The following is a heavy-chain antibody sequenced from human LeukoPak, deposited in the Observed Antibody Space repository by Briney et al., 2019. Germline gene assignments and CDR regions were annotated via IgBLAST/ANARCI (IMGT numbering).Heavy chain of an antibody. CDR2: MNPDSGNT. Sequence: GASVRVSCKASEYTFNSYDINWVRQATGQGLEGMGWMNPDSGNTGFAQKFQGRVTMTRNTSITTAYVELSSLRSEDTAVYYCAVHLPGDYLDRWGQGTLVTVSS. V-gene: IGHV1-8*01. CDR1: EYTFNSYD. CDR3: AVHLPGDYLDR. J-gene: IGHJ4*02.